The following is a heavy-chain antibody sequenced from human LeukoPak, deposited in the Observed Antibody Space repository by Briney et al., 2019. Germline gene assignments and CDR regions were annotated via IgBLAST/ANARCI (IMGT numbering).Heavy chain of an antibody. CDR3: ARLGVGATFFEF. CDR1: SYSISSGYY. J-gene: IGHJ4*02. V-gene: IGHV4-38-2*01. Sequence: PSETLSLTCAVSSYSISSGYYWGWIRQPSGKGLEWIGNIYHSGSTSYNPSLRSRVTISVDTSRNQFSLKLSSVTAADTAVYFCARLGVGATFFEFWGQGTLVTVSS. CDR2: IYHSGST. D-gene: IGHD1-26*01.